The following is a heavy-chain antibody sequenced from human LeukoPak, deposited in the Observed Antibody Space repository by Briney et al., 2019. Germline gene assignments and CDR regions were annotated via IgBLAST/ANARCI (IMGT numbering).Heavy chain of an antibody. CDR1: GYTFSDYY. V-gene: IGHV1-2*02. CDR2: INPNSGGT. J-gene: IGHJ4*02. CDR3: ARVREAYCGGDCSYFDY. Sequence: GASVKVSCKASGYTFSDYYMHWVRQAPGQGLEWMGWINPNSGGTNYAQKFQGRVTMTRDTSISTAYMELSRLRSDDTAVYYCARVREAYCGGDCSYFDYWGQGTLVTVSS. D-gene: IGHD2-21*01.